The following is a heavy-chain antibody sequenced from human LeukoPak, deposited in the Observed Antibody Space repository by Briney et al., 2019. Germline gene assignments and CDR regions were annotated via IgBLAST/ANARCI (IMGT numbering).Heavy chain of an antibody. Sequence: SETLSLTCTVSGGSISSSSYYWGWIRQPRGKGLEWIGSIYYSGSTYYNPSLKSRVTISVDTSKNQFSLKLSSVTAADTAVYHCARLRVGGDGYTKPDYWGQGTLVTVSS. J-gene: IGHJ4*02. V-gene: IGHV4-39*07. CDR1: GGSISSSSYY. CDR3: ARLRVGGDGYTKPDY. CDR2: IYYSGST. D-gene: IGHD5-24*01.